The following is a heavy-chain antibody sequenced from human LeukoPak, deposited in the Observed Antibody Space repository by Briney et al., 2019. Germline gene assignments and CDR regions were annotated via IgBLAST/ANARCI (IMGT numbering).Heavy chain of an antibody. CDR1: GFTFNNYA. J-gene: IGHJ4*02. D-gene: IGHD2-2*01. CDR2: LSSNGGST. V-gene: IGHV3-64*04. Sequence: GGSLRLSCSASGFTFNNYAMHWVRQAPGKGLEYVSTLSSNGGSTYYADSVKGRFTISRDNAKNSLYLQMNSLRDEDTALYYCARGSSRNFDYWGQGTLVTVSS. CDR3: ARGSSRNFDY.